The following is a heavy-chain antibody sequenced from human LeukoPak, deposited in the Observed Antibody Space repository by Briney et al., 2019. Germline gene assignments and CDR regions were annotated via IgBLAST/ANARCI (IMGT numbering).Heavy chain of an antibody. CDR3: ARLMTTFYRPFDY. J-gene: IGHJ4*02. Sequence: GESLKISCKGFGFSFTTSWIGWARQMPGKGLEWMGLIYPGDSDTRYSPSFQGQVTISADKSISTAYLQWSSLKASETAMYYCARLMTTFYRPFDYWGQGTLVTVSS. CDR2: IYPGDSDT. CDR1: GFSFTTSW. V-gene: IGHV5-51*01. D-gene: IGHD2/OR15-2a*01.